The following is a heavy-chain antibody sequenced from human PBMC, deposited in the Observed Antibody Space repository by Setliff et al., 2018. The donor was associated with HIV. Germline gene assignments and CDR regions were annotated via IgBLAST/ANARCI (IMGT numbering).Heavy chain of an antibody. CDR1: GGSLNNFY. D-gene: IGHD3-10*01. CDR3: ARYYGSGTYHRWFDP. V-gene: IGHV4-59*08. CDR2: IYHDGST. J-gene: IGHJ5*02. Sequence: LSLTCTVSGGSLNNFYWSWIRQPPGKGLEWVGSIYHDGSTYYNPSLRSRVTISVDTSKNQFSLKLSSVTAADTAVYYCARYYGSGTYHRWFDPWGQGTPVTVSS.